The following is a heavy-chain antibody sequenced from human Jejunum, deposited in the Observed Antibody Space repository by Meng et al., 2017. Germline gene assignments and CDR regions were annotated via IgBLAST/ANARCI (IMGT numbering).Heavy chain of an antibody. CDR2: ISWNSGSI. CDR1: GFTFDAYA. V-gene: IGHV3-9*03. CDR3: TKQNPPTA. D-gene: IGHD4-17*01. J-gene: IGHJ5*02. Sequence: SLKISCVASGFTFDAYAMHWVRQAPGKGLEWVSGISWNSGSIDYADSVKGRFTISRDNAKNSLYLQMNSLKPEDMALYYCTKQNPPTAWGQGTLVTVSS.